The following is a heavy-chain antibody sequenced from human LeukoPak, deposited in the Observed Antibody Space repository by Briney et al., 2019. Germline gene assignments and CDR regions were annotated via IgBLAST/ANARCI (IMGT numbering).Heavy chain of an antibody. CDR3: ARLNLDSGGSWYYFDY. Sequence: SVEVSCKASGGTFSSYAISWVRQAPGQGLEWMGRIIPIFGTANYAQKFQGRVTITTDESTSTAYMELSSLRSEDTAVYYCARLNLDSGGSWYYFDYWGQGTLVTVSS. CDR2: IIPIFGTA. V-gene: IGHV1-69*05. CDR1: GGTFSSYA. D-gene: IGHD2-15*01. J-gene: IGHJ4*02.